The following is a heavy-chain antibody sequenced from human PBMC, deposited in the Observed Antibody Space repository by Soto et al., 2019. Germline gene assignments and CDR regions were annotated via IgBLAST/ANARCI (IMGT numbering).Heavy chain of an antibody. V-gene: IGHV4-59*08. CDR1: GGSISSYY. J-gene: IGHJ6*02. CDR2: IYYSGST. Sequence: SETLSLTCTVSGGSISSYYWSWIRQPPGKGLEWIGYIYYSGSTNYNPSLKSRVTISVDTSKNQFSLKLSSVTAADTAVYYCARRRGIAAAGAGGYYYYYGMDVWGQGTTVTVSS. CDR3: ARRRGIAAAGAGGYYYYYGMDV. D-gene: IGHD6-13*01.